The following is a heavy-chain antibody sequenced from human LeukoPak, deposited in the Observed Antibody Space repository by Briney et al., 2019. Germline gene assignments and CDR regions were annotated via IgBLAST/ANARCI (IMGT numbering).Heavy chain of an antibody. J-gene: IGHJ4*02. CDR1: GGTLSSYA. D-gene: IGHD1-26*01. CDR2: IIPIFGTA. CDR3: ALKVGATWGTGWYFDY. V-gene: IGHV1-69*13. Sequence: SVKVSCKASGGTLSSYAISWVRQAPGQGLEWMGGIIPIFGTANYAQKFQGRVTITADESTSTAYMELSSLRSEDTAVYYCALKVGATWGTGWYFDYWGQGTLVTVSS.